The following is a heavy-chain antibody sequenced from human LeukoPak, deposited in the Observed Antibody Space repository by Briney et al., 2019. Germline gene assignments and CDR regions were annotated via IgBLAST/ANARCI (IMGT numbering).Heavy chain of an antibody. D-gene: IGHD6-13*01. Sequence: SETLSLTCAVYGGSFSGYYWSWIRQPPGKGLEWIGEINHSGSTNYNPSHKSRVTISVDTSKNQFSLKLSSVTAADTAVYYCARGWGSSWYFDYWGQGTLVTVSS. CDR3: ARGWGSSWYFDY. CDR1: GGSFSGYY. V-gene: IGHV4-34*01. J-gene: IGHJ4*02. CDR2: INHSGST.